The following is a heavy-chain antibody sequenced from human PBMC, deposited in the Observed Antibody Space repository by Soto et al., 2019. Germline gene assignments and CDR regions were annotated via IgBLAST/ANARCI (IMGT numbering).Heavy chain of an antibody. Sequence: ASVKVSCKVSGYTLTELSMHWVRQAPGKGLEWMGGFDPEDGETIYAQKFQGRVTMTEDTSTDTAYMELSSLRSEDTAVYYCGTVYLLELRDAFDIWGQGTMVTVSS. CDR3: GTVYLLELRDAFDI. D-gene: IGHD1-7*01. J-gene: IGHJ3*02. CDR2: FDPEDGET. V-gene: IGHV1-24*01. CDR1: GYTLTELS.